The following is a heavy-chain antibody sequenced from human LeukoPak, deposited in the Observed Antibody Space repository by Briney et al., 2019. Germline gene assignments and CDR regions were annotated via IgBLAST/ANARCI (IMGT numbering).Heavy chain of an antibody. D-gene: IGHD3-10*01. CDR3: AKSGYYGSGTNWFDP. Sequence: GGSLRLSCAASGFNFSNYAMHWVRQAPGKGLEWVAFIRYDGSNKYYADSVKGRFTISRDSSKNTLYLQMNSLRAEDTAVYYCAKSGYYGSGTNWFDPWGQGTLVTVSS. V-gene: IGHV3-30*02. J-gene: IGHJ5*02. CDR2: IRYDGSNK. CDR1: GFNFSNYA.